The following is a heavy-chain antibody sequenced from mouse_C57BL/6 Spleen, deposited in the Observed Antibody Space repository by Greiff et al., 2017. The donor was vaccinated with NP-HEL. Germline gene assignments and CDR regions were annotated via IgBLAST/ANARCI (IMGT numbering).Heavy chain of an antibody. CDR2: ISSGGDYI. Sequence: DVKLVESGEGLVKPGGSLKLSCAASGFTFSSYAMSWVRQTPEKRLEWVAYISSGGDYINYADTVKGRFTISRDNARNTLYLQMSSLRSEDTAMYYSTIGGYSKNAMDYWGQGTSVTVSS. CDR1: GFTFSSYA. D-gene: IGHD2-5*01. CDR3: TIGGYSKNAMDY. V-gene: IGHV5-9-1*02. J-gene: IGHJ4*01.